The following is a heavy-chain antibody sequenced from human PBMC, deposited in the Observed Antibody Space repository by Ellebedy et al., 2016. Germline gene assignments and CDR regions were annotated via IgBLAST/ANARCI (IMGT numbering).Heavy chain of an antibody. CDR3: VTRLNGAFDV. V-gene: IGHV3-53*01. CDR2: MYAGGSE. Sequence: GGSLRLSXAASGFIVSSNDMCWVRQAPGRGLELVSLMYAGGSEYYADSVKGRFAITRDTSMNRLYLHMSVLEGGDTALYYCVTRLNGAFDVWGQGTMVSVSS. J-gene: IGHJ3*01. CDR1: GFIVSSND.